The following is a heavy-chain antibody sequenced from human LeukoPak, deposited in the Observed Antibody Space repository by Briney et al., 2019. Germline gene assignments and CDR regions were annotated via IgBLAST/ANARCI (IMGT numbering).Heavy chain of an antibody. D-gene: IGHD6-13*01. CDR1: GFTVSSNY. CDR3: ARGRPAADASDY. V-gene: IGHV3-66*01. CDR2: IFSGGGT. Sequence: PGGSLRLSCAASGFTVSSNYMTWVRQAPGKGLECVSVIFSGGGTYYADSVKDRFTISRDNSKNTLYLQMNILRAEDTAVYYCARGRPAADASDYWGQGTLVTVSS. J-gene: IGHJ4*02.